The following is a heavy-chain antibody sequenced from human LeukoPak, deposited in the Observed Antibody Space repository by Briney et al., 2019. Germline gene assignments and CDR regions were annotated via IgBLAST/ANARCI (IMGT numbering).Heavy chain of an antibody. J-gene: IGHJ6*02. Sequence: SETLSLTCTVSGGSISSYYWSWIRQPPGKGLEWIGYIYYSGSTNYNPSLKSRVTISVDTSKNQFSLKLSSVTAADTAVYYCARMIGSSGWYWDYYGMDVWGQGTTVTVSS. CDR2: IYYSGST. CDR3: ARMIGSSGWYWDYYGMDV. CDR1: GGSISSYY. D-gene: IGHD6-19*01. V-gene: IGHV4-59*08.